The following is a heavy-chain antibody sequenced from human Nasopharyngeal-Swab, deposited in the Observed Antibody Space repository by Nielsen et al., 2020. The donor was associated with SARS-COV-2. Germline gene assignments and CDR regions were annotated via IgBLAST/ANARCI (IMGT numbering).Heavy chain of an antibody. D-gene: IGHD1-14*01. CDR1: GFTFSRSW. Sequence: GGSLRLSCAASGFTFSRSWMAWVRQAPGKGLEWVANINQDGSQKYYVDSVKGRFTISRDNAENSLYLQIDSLRADDTAVYYCARDPEYSALDIWGQGTMVTVSS. J-gene: IGHJ3*02. CDR2: INQDGSQK. V-gene: IGHV3-7*01. CDR3: ARDPEYSALDI.